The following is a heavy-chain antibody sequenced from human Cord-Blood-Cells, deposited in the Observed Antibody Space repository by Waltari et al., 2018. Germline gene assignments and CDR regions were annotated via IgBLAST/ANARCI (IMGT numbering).Heavy chain of an antibody. D-gene: IGHD1-20*01. J-gene: IGHJ3*02. CDR2: IIPIFGTA. CDR1: GGTFSSYA. Sequence: QVQLVQSGAEVKKPGSSVKVSCKASGGTFSSYAISWVRQAPGQGLEWMGGIIPIFGTANDAQKFQGRVTIPADKSTSTAYMELSSLRSEDTAVYYCARGGGGDHNWDDAFDIWGQGTMVTVSS. V-gene: IGHV1-69*06. CDR3: ARGGGGDHNWDDAFDI.